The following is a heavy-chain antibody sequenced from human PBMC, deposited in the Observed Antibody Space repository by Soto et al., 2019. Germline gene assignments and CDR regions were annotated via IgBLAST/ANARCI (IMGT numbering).Heavy chain of an antibody. CDR3: ARVPSAAGTVWFDP. J-gene: IGHJ5*02. CDR2: IYYSGST. V-gene: IGHV4-59*01. D-gene: IGHD6-13*01. Sequence: PSETLSLTCTVSDGSISSYYWSWIRQPPGKGLEWIGHIYYSGSTNYNPSLKSRVTISVDTSKNQFSLKMNSVTAADTAVYYCARVPSAAGTVWFDPWGQGTLVTVSS. CDR1: DGSISSYY.